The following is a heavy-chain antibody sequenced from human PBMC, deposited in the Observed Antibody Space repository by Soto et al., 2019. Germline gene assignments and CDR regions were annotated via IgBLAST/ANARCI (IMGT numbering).Heavy chain of an antibody. Sequence: QVQLVQSGAEVKKPGASVKVSCKASGYTFTSYAMHWVRQAPGQRLEWMGWITAGNGNTKYSQKFQGRVTITRDTSASTADMELSSLRSEDTAEDYCAIEVWDYWGQGTLVTVSS. J-gene: IGHJ4*02. CDR3: AIEVWDY. CDR2: ITAGNGNT. D-gene: IGHD2-21*01. CDR1: GYTFTSYA. V-gene: IGHV1-3*01.